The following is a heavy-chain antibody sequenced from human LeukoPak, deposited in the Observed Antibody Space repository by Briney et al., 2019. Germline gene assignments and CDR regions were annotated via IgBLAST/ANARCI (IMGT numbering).Heavy chain of an antibody. CDR1: GYTFTSYD. D-gene: IGHD2-2*02. Sequence: GASVKVSCKASGYTFTSYDISWVRQAPGQGLEWMGGIIPIFGTANYAQKFQGRVTITADESTSTAYMELSSLRSEDTAVYYCARGYCSSTSCYTPSDPWGQGTLVTVSS. J-gene: IGHJ5*02. CDR3: ARGYCSSTSCYTPSDP. V-gene: IGHV1-69*13. CDR2: IIPIFGTA.